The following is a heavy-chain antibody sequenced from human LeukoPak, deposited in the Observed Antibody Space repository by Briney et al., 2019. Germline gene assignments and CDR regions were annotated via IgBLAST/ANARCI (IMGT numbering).Heavy chain of an antibody. D-gene: IGHD5-12*01. CDR2: IGSSGSTI. CDR1: GFTFSDYY. Sequence: GGSLRLSCAASGFTFSDYYMSWIRQAPGKGLEWVSYIGSSGSTIYYADSVKGRFTISRDNAKNSLYLQMNSLRAEDTAVYYCARDLAGYSGYDFDYYYYMDVWGKGTTVTVSS. CDR3: ARDLAGYSGYDFDYYYYMDV. V-gene: IGHV3-11*04. J-gene: IGHJ6*03.